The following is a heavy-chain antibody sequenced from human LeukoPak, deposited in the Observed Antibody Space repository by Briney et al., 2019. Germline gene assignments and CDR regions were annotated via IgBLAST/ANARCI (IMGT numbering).Heavy chain of an antibody. Sequence: ASVKVSCKASGYTFTSYDINWVRQATGQGLEWMGWMNPNSGNTGYAQKFQGRVTITRNTSISTAYMELSSLRSEDTAVYYCARALRLGLSYYYYYMDVWGKGTTVTVSS. CDR2: MNPNSGNT. J-gene: IGHJ6*03. CDR1: GYTFTSYD. CDR3: ARALRLGLSYYYYYMDV. D-gene: IGHD3-16*01. V-gene: IGHV1-8*03.